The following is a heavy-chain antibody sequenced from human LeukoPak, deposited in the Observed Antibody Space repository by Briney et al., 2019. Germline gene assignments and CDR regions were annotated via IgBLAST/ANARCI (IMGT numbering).Heavy chain of an antibody. J-gene: IGHJ4*02. CDR2: IHQNENNR. D-gene: IGHD6-19*01. CDR3: VKGVLISGWYIGDY. CDR1: GFTFSSYA. Sequence: GGSLRLSCAASGFTFSSYAMSWVRQAPGKGLEWVAFIHQNENNRYYADSVKGRFTISRDNAKNTLYLQLNSLRDEDTAVYYCVKGVLISGWYIGDYWGQGTLVSVSS. V-gene: IGHV3-30*02.